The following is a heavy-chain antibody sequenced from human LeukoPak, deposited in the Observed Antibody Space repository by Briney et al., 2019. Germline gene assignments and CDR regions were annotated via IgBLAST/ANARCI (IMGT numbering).Heavy chain of an antibody. V-gene: IGHV1-18*04. CDR2: ISAYNGNT. D-gene: IGHD5-18*01. J-gene: IGHJ4*02. CDR1: GYTFTSYG. CDR3: ARVYRDTYGQN. Sequence: ASVKVSCKTSGYTFTSYGISWVRQAPGQGLEWMGWISAYNGNTNYAQKLQGRVTMTTDTSTSTAFMEVRSLRSDDTAIYYCARVYRDTYGQNWGQGTLVTVSS.